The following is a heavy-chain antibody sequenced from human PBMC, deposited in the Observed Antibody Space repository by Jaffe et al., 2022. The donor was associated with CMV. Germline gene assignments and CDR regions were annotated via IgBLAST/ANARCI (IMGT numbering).Heavy chain of an antibody. J-gene: IGHJ2*01. V-gene: IGHV3-30*18. CDR1: GFTFSSYG. CDR3: AKGGGHYWYFDL. CDR2: ISYDGFNK. Sequence: QVQLVESGGGVVQPGRSLRLSCAASGFTFSSYGIHWVRQAPGKGLEWVAVISYDGFNKYYADSVRGRFTISRDNSKSTLFLQMNSLRAEDTAVYYCAKGGGHYWYFDLWGRGTLVTVSS. D-gene: IGHD3-16*01.